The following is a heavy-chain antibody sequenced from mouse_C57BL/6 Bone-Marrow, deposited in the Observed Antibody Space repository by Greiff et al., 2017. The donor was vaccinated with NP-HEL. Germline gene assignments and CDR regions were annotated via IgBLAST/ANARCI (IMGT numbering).Heavy chain of an antibody. CDR3: TTPNDGSSYVYAMDY. V-gene: IGHV14-4*01. CDR2: IYPENGDT. J-gene: IGHJ4*01. CDR1: GFNIKDDY. D-gene: IGHD1-1*01. Sequence: VQLKQSGAELVRPGASVKLSCTASGFNIKDDYMHWVKQRPEQGLEWIGWIYPENGDTEYASKFQGKATITADTSSNTAYLQLSSLTSEDTAVYYCTTPNDGSSYVYAMDYWGQGTSVTVSS.